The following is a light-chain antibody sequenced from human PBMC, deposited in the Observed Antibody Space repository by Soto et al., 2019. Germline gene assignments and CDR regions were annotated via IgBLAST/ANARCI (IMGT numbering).Light chain of an antibody. Sequence: DIVMTQSPDSLAVSLGERATINCKSSQSVLYSSNNKNYLAWYQQKPGQPPKLLIYWASTRESGVPERFSGSGFGTDFTPTISSLQAEDVAVYYCQQYYSTPYTFGQGTKLEIK. CDR1: QSVLYSSNNKNY. CDR2: WAS. V-gene: IGKV4-1*01. J-gene: IGKJ2*01. CDR3: QQYYSTPYT.